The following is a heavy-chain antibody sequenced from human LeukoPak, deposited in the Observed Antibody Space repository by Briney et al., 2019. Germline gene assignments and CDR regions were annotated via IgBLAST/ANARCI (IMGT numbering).Heavy chain of an antibody. Sequence: SETLSLTCTVSGGSISSYYWSWIRQPPGKGLEWIGYICYSGSTNYNPSLKSRVTISVDTSKNQFSLKLSSVTAADTAVYYCARGRPSGYSSSWYDYYYYMDVWGKGTTVTISS. V-gene: IGHV4-59*01. J-gene: IGHJ6*03. CDR2: ICYSGST. CDR1: GGSISSYY. CDR3: ARGRPSGYSSSWYDYYYYMDV. D-gene: IGHD6-13*01.